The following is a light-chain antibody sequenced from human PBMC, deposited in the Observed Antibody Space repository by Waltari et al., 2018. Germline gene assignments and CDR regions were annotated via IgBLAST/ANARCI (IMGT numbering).Light chain of an antibody. Sequence: EIVLTQSPATLSLSTGERATLSCRASQSVSSYLAWYQQKLGQATRLLIYDASIRATGIPARFSGSVSGTDFTLTISSLEPEDFAVYYCQQYNNWPPITFGQGTRLEIK. CDR2: DAS. CDR1: QSVSSY. J-gene: IGKJ5*01. V-gene: IGKV3-11*01. CDR3: QQYNNWPPIT.